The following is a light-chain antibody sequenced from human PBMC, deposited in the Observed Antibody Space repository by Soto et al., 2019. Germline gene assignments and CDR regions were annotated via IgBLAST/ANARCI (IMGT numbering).Light chain of an antibody. CDR1: QSGGSY. Sequence: EAVLTQTQNTLSLSPGERATLSCRASQSGGSYFAWYQQNPGQAPRLLIYDASSRAPRVPARFSGSGSGTDFTLTISSLEPEDFAVYYCQQRSSRLPITFGQGTRPEIK. V-gene: IGKV3-11*01. J-gene: IGKJ5*01. CDR3: QQRSSRLPIT. CDR2: DAS.